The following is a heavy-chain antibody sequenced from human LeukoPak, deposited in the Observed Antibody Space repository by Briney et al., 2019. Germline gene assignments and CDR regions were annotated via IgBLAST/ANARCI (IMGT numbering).Heavy chain of an antibody. J-gene: IGHJ1*01. D-gene: IGHD1-1*01. CDR1: GFTFDDYA. CDR3: AKPVDGASVQRYFQH. Sequence: GGSLRLSCAAAGFTFDDYAMHWVRQAPGKGLEWVSAISGGGDNTYYADSVRGRFTISRDNSKNTLFLQMNSLRAEDTAIYYCAKPVDGASVQRYFQHWGQGTLVTVSS. V-gene: IGHV3-23*01. CDR2: ISGGGDNT.